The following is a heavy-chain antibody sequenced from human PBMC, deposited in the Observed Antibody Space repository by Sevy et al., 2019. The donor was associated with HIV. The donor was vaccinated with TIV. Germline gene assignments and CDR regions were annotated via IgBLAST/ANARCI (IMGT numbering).Heavy chain of an antibody. D-gene: IGHD3-10*01. J-gene: IGHJ6*02. CDR2: IRSKTYGGTT. CDR1: GFTFGDYA. V-gene: IGHV3-49*03. CDR3: TRVRGTISPYYYYYGMDV. Sequence: GGSLRLSCTASGFTFGDYAMSWCRQAPGKGLEWVGFIRSKTYGGTTEYAASAKGRFTISRDDSKSIAYLQMNSLKTKDTAVYYCTRVRGTISPYYYYYGMDVWGQGTTVTVSS.